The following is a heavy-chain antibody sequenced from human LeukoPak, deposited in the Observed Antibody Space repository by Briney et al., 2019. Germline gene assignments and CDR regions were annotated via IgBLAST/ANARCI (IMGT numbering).Heavy chain of an antibody. Sequence: SGSTYYNPSLKSRVTISVDRSKNQFSLKLSSVTAADTAVYYCAKGLGYCSSTSCYGWFDPWGQGTLVTVSS. D-gene: IGHD2-2*01. CDR3: AKGLGYCSSTSCYGWFDP. CDR2: SGST. V-gene: IGHV4-39*07. J-gene: IGHJ5*02.